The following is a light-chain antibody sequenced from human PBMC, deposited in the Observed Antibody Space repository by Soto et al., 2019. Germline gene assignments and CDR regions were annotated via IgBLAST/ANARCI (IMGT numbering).Light chain of an antibody. J-gene: IGKJ1*01. Sequence: EIVLTQSPATLSLSPGERATLSCRASQSVSNFLAWYQQKPGQAPRLLIYDASNRATGIPARFSGSGSGTDFTLTISRLEPEDFAVYYCQQYGYSTPWTFGQGTKVDIK. V-gene: IGKV3-11*01. CDR3: QQYGYSTPWT. CDR1: QSVSNF. CDR2: DAS.